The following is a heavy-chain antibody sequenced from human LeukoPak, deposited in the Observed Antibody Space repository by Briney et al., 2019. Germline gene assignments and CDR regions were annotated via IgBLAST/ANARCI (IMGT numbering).Heavy chain of an antibody. D-gene: IGHD3-10*01. CDR1: GGSISSYY. CDR3: ARDAPYGSGSYYYYYYMDV. J-gene: IGHJ6*03. V-gene: IGHV4-59*12. CDR2: IYYSGST. Sequence: SETLSLTCTVSGGSISSYYWSWIRQPPGKGLEWIGYIYYSGSTNYNPSLKSRVTISVDTSKNQFSLKLSSVTAADTAVYYCARDAPYGSGSYYYYYYMDVWGKGTTVTVSS.